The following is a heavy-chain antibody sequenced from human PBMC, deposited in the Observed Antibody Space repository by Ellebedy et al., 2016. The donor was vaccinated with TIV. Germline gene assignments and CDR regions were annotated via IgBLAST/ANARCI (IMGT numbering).Heavy chain of an antibody. CDR3: ARHVVAAASVSWFDP. CDR1: GGSISSYY. Sequence: SETLSLTCTVSGGSISSYYWSWIRQPPGKGLEWIGYIYYSGSTNYNPSLKSRVTISVDTSKNQFSLKLSSVTAADTAVYYCARHVVAAASVSWFDPWGQGTLVTVSS. J-gene: IGHJ5*02. D-gene: IGHD2-15*01. CDR2: IYYSGST. V-gene: IGHV4-59*08.